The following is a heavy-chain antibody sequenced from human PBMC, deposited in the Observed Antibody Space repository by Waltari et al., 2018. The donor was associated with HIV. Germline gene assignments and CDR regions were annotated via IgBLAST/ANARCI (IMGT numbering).Heavy chain of an antibody. V-gene: IGHV4-34*01. J-gene: IGHJ4*02. CDR2: INHSGST. D-gene: IGHD3-3*01. CDR1: GGSFSGYY. Sequence: QVQLQQWGAGLLKPSETLSLTCAVYGGSFSGYYWSWIRQPPGKGLEWIGEINHSGSTNYNPSRRRGGTISVDTSKNQFSLKLSSVTAVDTAVYYCARGGGYDFWSGYSRFDYWGQGTLVTVSS. CDR3: ARGGGYDFWSGYSRFDY.